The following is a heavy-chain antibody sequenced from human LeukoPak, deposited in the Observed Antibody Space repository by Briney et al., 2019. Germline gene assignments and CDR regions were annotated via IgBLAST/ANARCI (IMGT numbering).Heavy chain of an antibody. J-gene: IGHJ3*02. Sequence: GGSLRLSCAASGFTFSSYGMHWVRQAPGKGLEWVAVISYDGSNKYYADSVKGRFTISRDNSKNTLYLQMNSLRAEDTAVYYCARERRRIAAEGLFDIWGQGTMATVSS. CDR1: GFTFSSYG. V-gene: IGHV3-30*03. CDR2: ISYDGSNK. CDR3: ARERRRIAAEGLFDI. D-gene: IGHD6-13*01.